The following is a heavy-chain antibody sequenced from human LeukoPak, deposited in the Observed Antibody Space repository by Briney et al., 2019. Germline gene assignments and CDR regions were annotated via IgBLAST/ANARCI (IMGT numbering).Heavy chain of an antibody. CDR1: DFNFITYA. CDR2: ISGSDDGT. D-gene: IGHD3-22*01. J-gene: IGHJ3*01. V-gene: IGHV3-23*01. Sequence: GGSLRLSCAASDFNFITYAMSWVRQAPGKGLEWVSAISGSDDGTYYADSVKGRFTISRDNSRNTLYLQMNSLRAEDTAVYYCAKVGGYYYDSSGYALWGQGTMVTVSS. CDR3: AKVGGYYYDSSGYAL.